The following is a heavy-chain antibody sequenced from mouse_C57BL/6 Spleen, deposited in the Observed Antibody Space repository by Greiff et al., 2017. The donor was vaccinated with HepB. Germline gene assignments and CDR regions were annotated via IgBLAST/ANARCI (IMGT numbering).Heavy chain of an antibody. CDR1: GFTFSSYA. Sequence: EVKLMESGGGLVKPGGSLKLSCAASGFTFSSYAMSWVRQTPEKRLEWVATISDGGSYTYYPDNVKGRFTISRDNAKNNLYLQMSHLKSEDTAMYYCARGNFDYWGQGTTRTGSS. V-gene: IGHV5-4*03. J-gene: IGHJ2*01. CDR3: ARGNFDY. CDR2: ISDGGSYT.